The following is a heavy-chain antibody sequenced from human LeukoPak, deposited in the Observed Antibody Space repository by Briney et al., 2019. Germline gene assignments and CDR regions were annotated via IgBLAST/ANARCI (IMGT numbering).Heavy chain of an antibody. Sequence: ASVKVSCKVSGYTLTELSMHWVRQAPGKGLEWMGGFDPEDGETIYAQKFQGRVTMTEDTSTDTAYMELSSLRSEDTAVYYCATDPQRIGGIDPWGQGTLVTVSS. CDR2: FDPEDGET. V-gene: IGHV1-24*01. CDR1: GYTLTELS. J-gene: IGHJ5*02. D-gene: IGHD3-16*02. CDR3: ATDPQRIGGIDP.